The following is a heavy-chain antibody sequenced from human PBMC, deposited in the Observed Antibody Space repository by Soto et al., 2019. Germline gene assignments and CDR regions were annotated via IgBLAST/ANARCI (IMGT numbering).Heavy chain of an antibody. CDR3: ARGPPLGF. Sequence: SETLSLTCTVSGGSISSYYWSWIRQPPGKGLEWIGEINHSGSTNYNPSLKSRVTISVDTSKNQFSLKLSSVTAADTAVYYCARGPPLGFWGQGTLVTVSS. CDR2: INHSGST. J-gene: IGHJ4*02. CDR1: GGSISSYY. V-gene: IGHV4-34*01.